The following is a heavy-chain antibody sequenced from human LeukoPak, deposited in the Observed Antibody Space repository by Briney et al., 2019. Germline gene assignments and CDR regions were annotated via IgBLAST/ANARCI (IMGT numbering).Heavy chain of an antibody. CDR3: TTDPRNSYYFDY. CDR2: LKSKTDGGTA. V-gene: IGHV3-15*01. J-gene: IGHJ4*02. D-gene: IGHD1-14*01. Sequence: PGGSLRLSCAASGFTFSNAWMSWVRQAPGKGLGWVGRLKSKTDGGTADYAAPVKGRFTFSRDDSKNTLYLQMNSLKTEDTAVYYCTTDPRNSYYFDYWGQGTLVTVSS. CDR1: GFTFSNAW.